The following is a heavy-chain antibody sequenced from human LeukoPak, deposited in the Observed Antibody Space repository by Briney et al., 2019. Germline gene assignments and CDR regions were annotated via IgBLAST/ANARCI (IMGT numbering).Heavy chain of an antibody. CDR2: TYYRYKWYN. J-gene: IGHJ4*02. CDR3: ARWEQQLVRRGYDY. V-gene: IGHV6-1*01. D-gene: IGHD6-13*01. CDR1: GDSVSSNSAA. Sequence: SQTLSLTCAISGDSVSSNSAAWNWLRQSPSRGLEWLGSTYYRYKWYNDDAVSVKSRITINPDTSKTHFSLQLNSVTPEDTAVYYCARWEQQLVRRGYDYWGQGTLVTVSS.